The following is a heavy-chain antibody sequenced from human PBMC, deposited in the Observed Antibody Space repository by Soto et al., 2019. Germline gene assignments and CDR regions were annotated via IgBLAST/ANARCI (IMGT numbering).Heavy chain of an antibody. V-gene: IGHV1-8*02. CDR3: ARGDWCGNWLDP. Sequence: QVQLVQSGSEVKKPGASVKVSCKSFGYSFTSFDVHWVRQASGQGLEWMGWMNPNSGNTDYAQRFQGRVTMTTNTSINTAYMELNSLTSDDTAVYYCARGDWCGNWLDPWGQGTLVTVSS. CDR2: MNPNSGNT. CDR1: GYSFTSFD. D-gene: IGHD3-9*01. J-gene: IGHJ5*02.